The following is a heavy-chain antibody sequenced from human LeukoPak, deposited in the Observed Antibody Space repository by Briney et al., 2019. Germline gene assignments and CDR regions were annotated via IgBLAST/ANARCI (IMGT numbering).Heavy chain of an antibody. D-gene: IGHD2-15*01. Sequence: SETLSLTCTVSGYSISSGYYWGWVRQPPGKGLEWIGNIYHSGSTYYNPSLKSRVTISVDTSKNQFSLKLSSVTAADTAVYYCASNPDEYCSGGSCYIGWFDPWGQGTLVTVSS. V-gene: IGHV4-38-2*02. CDR1: GYSISSGYY. J-gene: IGHJ5*02. CDR2: IYHSGST. CDR3: ASNPDEYCSGGSCYIGWFDP.